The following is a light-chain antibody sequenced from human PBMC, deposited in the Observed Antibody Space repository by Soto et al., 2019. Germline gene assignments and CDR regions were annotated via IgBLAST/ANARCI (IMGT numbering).Light chain of an antibody. Sequence: QSALKQPASGQSSHRQVITISRTGTSSDVGSYNLVSWYQQHPGKAPKLMIYEVTKRPSGVSNRFSGSKSGNTASLTISFFFSSRRRHTSCSLGLGS. CDR2: EVT. V-gene: IGLV2-23*02. CDR3: SLG. CDR1: SSDVGSYNL. J-gene: IGLJ6*01.